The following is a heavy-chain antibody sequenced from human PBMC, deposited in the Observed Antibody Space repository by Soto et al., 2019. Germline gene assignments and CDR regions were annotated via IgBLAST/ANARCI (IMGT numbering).Heavy chain of an antibody. D-gene: IGHD1-20*01. J-gene: IGHJ6*03. Sequence: GGSLRLSCAASGFTFSNAWMSWVRQAPGKGLEWVGRIKSKTDGGTTDYAAPVKGRFTISRDDSKNTLYLQMNSLKTEDTAVYYCTTDTGSLRIFYYYMDVWGKGTTVTVSS. CDR2: IKSKTDGGTT. CDR1: GFTFSNAW. CDR3: TTDTGSLRIFYYYMDV. V-gene: IGHV3-15*01.